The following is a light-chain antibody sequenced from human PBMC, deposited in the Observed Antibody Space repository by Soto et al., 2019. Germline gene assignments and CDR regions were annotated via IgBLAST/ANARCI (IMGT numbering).Light chain of an antibody. CDR2: AAS. J-gene: IGKJ1*01. CDR1: QRIITY. Sequence: DIQMTQSPSSLSASAGDRATITCRASQRIITYLNWYQQRPGEAPKVLIYAASSLQGGVPSRFRGSGSGTDFTLTISSLQPEDFATYYCQQTYGTPWTFGQGTKVDIK. CDR3: QQTYGTPWT. V-gene: IGKV1-39*01.